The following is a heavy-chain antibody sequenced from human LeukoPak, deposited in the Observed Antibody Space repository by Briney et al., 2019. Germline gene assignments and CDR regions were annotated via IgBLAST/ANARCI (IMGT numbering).Heavy chain of an antibody. CDR1: GGSFSKYY. CDR2: IKDSART. V-gene: IGHV4-34*01. Sequence: SETLSLTCAVYGGSFSKYYWRSIRQPPRKGLESFGEIKDSARTNYNPSLMSRVTVSVDTSKKHFSLRLTSVPATDTAVYYCASRRNYGRNYYIDVWRKGATVSVSS. D-gene: IGHD1-7*01. J-gene: IGHJ6*03. CDR3: ASRRNYGRNYYIDV.